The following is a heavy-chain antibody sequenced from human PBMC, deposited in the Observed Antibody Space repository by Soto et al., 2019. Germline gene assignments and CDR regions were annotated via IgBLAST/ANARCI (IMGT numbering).Heavy chain of an antibody. J-gene: IGHJ6*02. CDR1: GFTFSSYG. CDR3: ARDSVAVYYYYGMDV. D-gene: IGHD6-19*01. V-gene: IGHV3-33*01. CDR2: IWYDGSNK. Sequence: SLRLSFAASGFTFSSYGMHWVRQAPGKGLEWVAVIWYDGSNKYYADSVKGRFTISRDNSKNTLYLQMNSLRAEDTAVYYCARDSVAVYYYYGMDVWGQGTTVTVSS.